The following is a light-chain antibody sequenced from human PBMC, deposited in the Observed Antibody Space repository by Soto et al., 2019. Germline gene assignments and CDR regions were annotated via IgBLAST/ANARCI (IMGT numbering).Light chain of an antibody. Sequence: DIQMTQSPSTLSASVGDRVTITCRASQSISSWLAWYQQKAGKAPKLLIYKASSLESGVPSRFSGSGSGTESTLTISSLQPDDFATYYCQQYNSYPYTFGQGTRLEIK. CDR1: QSISSW. V-gene: IGKV1-5*03. J-gene: IGKJ5*01. CDR3: QQYNSYPYT. CDR2: KAS.